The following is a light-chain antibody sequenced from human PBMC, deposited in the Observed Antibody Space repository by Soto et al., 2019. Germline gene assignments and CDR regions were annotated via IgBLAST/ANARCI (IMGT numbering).Light chain of an antibody. CDR2: AVS. CDR1: SSDIGSYNH. J-gene: IGLJ1*01. Sequence: QSALTQPASVSGSPGQSITISCSGTSSDIGSYNHVAWYQQFPGKSPKLMIYAVSERPSGVSDRFSGSKSGITASLTISGLQTEDEADYYCISYTDRQSYLSGTRTKVTDL. CDR3: ISYTDRQSYL. V-gene: IGLV2-14*03.